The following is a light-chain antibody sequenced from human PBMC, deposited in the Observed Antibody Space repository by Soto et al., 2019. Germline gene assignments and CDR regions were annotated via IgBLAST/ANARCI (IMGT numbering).Light chain of an antibody. CDR2: GAS. CDR1: HSVSGN. J-gene: IGKJ3*01. Sequence: EIVMTQSPGTLSVSPGERATLSCRASHSVSGNLAWYQQRPGQPPRLLIYGASTRATGIPARFSGSGSGTEFTLTISSLQSEDFAVYYCQQYSKLPLFTFGPGTRVDMK. V-gene: IGKV3-15*01. CDR3: QQYSKLPLFT.